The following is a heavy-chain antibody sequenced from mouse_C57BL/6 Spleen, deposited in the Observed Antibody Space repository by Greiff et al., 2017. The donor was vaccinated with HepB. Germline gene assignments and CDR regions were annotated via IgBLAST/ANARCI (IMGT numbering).Heavy chain of an antibody. D-gene: IGHD1-1*01. J-gene: IGHJ2*01. Sequence: EVKLQESGGGLVKPGGSLKLSCAASGFTFSSYAMSWVRQTPEKRLEWVATISDGGSYTYYPDNVKGRFTISRDNAKNNLYLQMSHLKSEDTAMYYCARGLRYLYFDYWGQGTTLTVSS. CDR1: GFTFSSYA. CDR3: ARGLRYLYFDY. CDR2: ISDGGSYT. V-gene: IGHV5-4*03.